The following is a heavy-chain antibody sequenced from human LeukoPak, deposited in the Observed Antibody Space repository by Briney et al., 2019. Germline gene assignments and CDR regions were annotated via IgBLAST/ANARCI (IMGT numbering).Heavy chain of an antibody. CDR3: ARGRTALDI. Sequence: GGSLRLSCAASGFTFNNYNINWVRQAPGKGLEWVSSISTSSSYIYYADSVKGRFTISRDNAKNSLYLQMNSLRAEDTAVYYCARGRTALDIWGQGTMVTVSS. V-gene: IGHV3-21*01. CDR1: GFTFNNYN. CDR2: ISTSSSYI. J-gene: IGHJ3*02.